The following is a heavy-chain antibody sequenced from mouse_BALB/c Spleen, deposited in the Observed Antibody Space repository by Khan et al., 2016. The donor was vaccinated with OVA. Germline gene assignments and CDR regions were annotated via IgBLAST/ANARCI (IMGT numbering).Heavy chain of an antibody. CDR3: IRGYYGVPFAY. D-gene: IGHD2-13*01. V-gene: IGHV5-4*02. CDR2: ISDINSYI. J-gene: IGHJ3*01. Sequence: EVELVEPGGGLMKPGGSLKLSCAASGFTFSDYYMYWVRQTPEKRLEWVATISDINSYIYYPDNVKGRFTISRDNAKNNLYLQMNSLQSEHTDMYYLIRGYYGVPFAYWCQGTLVTVSA. CDR1: GFTFSDYY.